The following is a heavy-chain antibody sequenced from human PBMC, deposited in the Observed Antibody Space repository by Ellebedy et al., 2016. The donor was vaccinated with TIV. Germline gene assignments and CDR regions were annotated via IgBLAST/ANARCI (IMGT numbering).Heavy chain of an antibody. CDR3: AKDQWITMIVVVIGSFDY. Sequence: GESLKISCAASRLTLSTYAMSWVRQAPGKGLEWVSAISGSGGSTYYADSVKGRFTISRDNSKNTLYLQMNSLRAEDTAVYYCAKDQWITMIVVVIGSFDYWGQGTLVTVSS. CDR1: RLTLSTYA. CDR2: ISGSGGST. D-gene: IGHD3-22*01. V-gene: IGHV3-23*01. J-gene: IGHJ4*02.